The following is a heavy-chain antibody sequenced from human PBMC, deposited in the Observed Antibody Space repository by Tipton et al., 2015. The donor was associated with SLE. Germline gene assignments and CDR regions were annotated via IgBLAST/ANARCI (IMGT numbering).Heavy chain of an antibody. CDR3: ARQSYPGLVVYAHNWFDP. Sequence: LRLSCAVSGGSISSGGYSWSWIRQPPGKGLEWIGYIYHSGSTYYNPSLKSRVTISVDRSKNQFSLKLSSVTAADTAVYYCARQSYPGLVVYAHNWFDPWGQGTLVTVAS. CDR1: GGSISSGGYS. J-gene: IGHJ5*02. V-gene: IGHV4-30-2*01. CDR2: IYHSGST. D-gene: IGHD2-8*02.